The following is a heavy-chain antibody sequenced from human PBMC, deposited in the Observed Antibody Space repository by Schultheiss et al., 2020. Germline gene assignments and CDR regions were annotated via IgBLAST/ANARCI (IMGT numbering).Heavy chain of an antibody. CDR2: IYYSGNT. V-gene: IGHV4-39*01. J-gene: IGHJ4*02. CDR1: GGSISSGAYY. CDR3: ARHWGGAVAGTYYFDD. D-gene: IGHD6-19*01. Sequence: SETLSLTCTVSGGSISSGAYYWGWIRHPSGKGLEWIGSIYYSGNTYYNPSLKSRVTISADTSRNQLSLRLTSVTAADTAVYYCARHWGGAVAGTYYFDDWGQGTLVTAYS.